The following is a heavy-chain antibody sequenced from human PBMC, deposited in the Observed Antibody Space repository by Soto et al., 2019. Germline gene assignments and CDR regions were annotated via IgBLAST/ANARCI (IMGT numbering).Heavy chain of an antibody. D-gene: IGHD3-10*01. V-gene: IGHV1-18*01. J-gene: IGHJ4*02. CDR3: ASGRYGEY. CDR2: NSAHNGNT. CDR1: GYGFTTYG. Sequence: QVHLVQSGAEVKKPGASVKVSCKGSGYGFTTYGITWVRQAPGQGLEWMAWNSAHNGNTNYAQKRQGRVTVTRDTATSTAYMERMSRRSDDTAVYYCASGRYGEYWGQGALVSGSS.